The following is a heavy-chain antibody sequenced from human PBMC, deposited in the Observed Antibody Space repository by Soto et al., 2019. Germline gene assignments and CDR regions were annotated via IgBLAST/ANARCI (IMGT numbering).Heavy chain of an antibody. Sequence: EASVKVSCKASGYTFTSYGISWVRQAPGQGLEWMGWISAYNGNTNYAQKLRGRVTMTTDTSTSTAYMELRSLRSDDTAVYYCARDSKYYYDSSGYYYFDYWGQGTLVTVSS. CDR2: ISAYNGNT. J-gene: IGHJ4*02. CDR3: ARDSKYYYDSSGYYYFDY. D-gene: IGHD3-22*01. V-gene: IGHV1-18*01. CDR1: GYTFTSYG.